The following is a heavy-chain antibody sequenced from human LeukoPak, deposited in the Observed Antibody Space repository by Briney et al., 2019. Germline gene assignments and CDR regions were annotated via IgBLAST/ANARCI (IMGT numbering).Heavy chain of an antibody. CDR2: IIPILGIA. J-gene: IGHJ4*02. CDR3: AREGGQGEDYDYVWGSYRYFDY. D-gene: IGHD3-16*01. V-gene: IGHV1-69*04. Sequence: ASVKVSCKASGGTFSSYAISWVRQAPGQGLEWMGRIIPILGIANYAQKFQGRVTITADKSTSTAYMELSSLRSEDTAVYYCAREGGQGEDYDYVWGSYRYFDYWGQGTLVTVSS. CDR1: GGTFSSYA.